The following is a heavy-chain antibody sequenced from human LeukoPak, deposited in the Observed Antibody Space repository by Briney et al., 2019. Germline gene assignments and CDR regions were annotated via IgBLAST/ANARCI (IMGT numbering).Heavy chain of an antibody. CDR2: ISSSSSYT. CDR1: GFTFSDHY. CDR3: AKDEYYDILTGYYSPSWFDY. D-gene: IGHD3-9*01. Sequence: GGSLRLSCAASGFTFSDHYMSWIRQAPGKGLEWVSYISSSSSYTNSADSVKGRFTISRDNAKNSLYLQMNSLRAEDTAVYYCAKDEYYDILTGYYSPSWFDYWGQGTLVTVSS. J-gene: IGHJ4*02. V-gene: IGHV3-11*05.